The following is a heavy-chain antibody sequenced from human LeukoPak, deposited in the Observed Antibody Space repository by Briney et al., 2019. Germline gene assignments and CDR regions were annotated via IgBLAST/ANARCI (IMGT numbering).Heavy chain of an antibody. Sequence: PGGSLRLSCAASGFTFSSHSMNWVRQAPGKGLEWVSSISSSSSYIYYADSVKGRFTISRDNAKNSLYLQMNSLRAEDTAVYYCARGQYYASGSFDFWGQGTLVTVSS. J-gene: IGHJ4*02. CDR3: ARGQYYASGSFDF. CDR2: ISSSSSYI. D-gene: IGHD3-10*01. V-gene: IGHV3-21*01. CDR1: GFTFSSHS.